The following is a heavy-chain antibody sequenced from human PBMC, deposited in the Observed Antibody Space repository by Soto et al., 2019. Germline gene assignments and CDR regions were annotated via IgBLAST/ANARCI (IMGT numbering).Heavy chain of an antibody. J-gene: IGHJ6*02. CDR2: ISHDGNKK. V-gene: IGHV3-30*18. Sequence: QVQVVESGGGVVQPGRSLRLSCVASGFAFSSYGMHWVRQAPGKGLEWVAVISHDGNKKYYADSVKGRFTVSRDNSKNTVFLQMSSLRAEDTAVLYCAKGLEVGVLHYGMHVWGQGTTVTVSS. CDR3: AKGLEVGVLHYGMHV. CDR1: GFAFSSYG. D-gene: IGHD3-16*01.